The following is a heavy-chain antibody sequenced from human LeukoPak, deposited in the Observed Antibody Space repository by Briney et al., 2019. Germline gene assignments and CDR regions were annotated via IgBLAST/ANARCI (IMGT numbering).Heavy chain of an antibody. CDR1: GYSFTSYW. Sequence: GESLKISCKGSGYSFTSYWIGWVRQMPGKGLEWMGIIYPGDSDTRYSPSFQGQVTISADKSISTAYLQWSSLKASDTAMYYCARVVVAATSRRWFDPWGQGTLVTVSS. CDR3: ARVVVAATSRRWFDP. V-gene: IGHV5-51*01. D-gene: IGHD2-15*01. J-gene: IGHJ5*02. CDR2: IYPGDSDT.